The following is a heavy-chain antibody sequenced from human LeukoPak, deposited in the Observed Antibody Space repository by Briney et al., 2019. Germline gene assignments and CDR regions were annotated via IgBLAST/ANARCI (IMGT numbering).Heavy chain of an antibody. D-gene: IGHD1-26*01. Sequence: SETLSLTCAVCGGSFRSFYWSCSPQPPGKGLEWIGEINHSGSTNYNPSLKSRVTISLDTSKNQFSLKLSSVTAADTAVYYCARREVGARYYYGMDVWGQGTTVTVSS. CDR1: GGSFRSFY. V-gene: IGHV4-34*01. CDR2: INHSGST. CDR3: ARREVGARYYYGMDV. J-gene: IGHJ6*02.